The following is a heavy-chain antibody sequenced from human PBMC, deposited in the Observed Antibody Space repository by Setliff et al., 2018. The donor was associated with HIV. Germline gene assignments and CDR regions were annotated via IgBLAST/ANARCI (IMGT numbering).Heavy chain of an antibody. CDR3: AKGVAGLQYYYYYMDV. D-gene: IGHD6-19*01. CDR1: GGSISSHY. J-gene: IGHJ6*03. CDR2: IYYSGNT. V-gene: IGHV4-39*07. Sequence: SETLSLTCTVSGGSISSHYWSWIRQPPGKGLEWIGSIYYSGNTYYNPSLKSRVTISEDTSRNQFSLKLSSVTAADTAVYYCAKGVAGLQYYYYYMDVWGKGTTVTASS.